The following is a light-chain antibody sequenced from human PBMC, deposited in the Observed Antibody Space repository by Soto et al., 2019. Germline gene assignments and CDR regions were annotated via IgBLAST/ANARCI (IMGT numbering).Light chain of an antibody. CDR1: SSDVGGYNY. CDR3: SSYTSSSHVV. V-gene: IGLV2-14*01. J-gene: IGLJ2*01. Sequence: ALTQPASVSGSPGQSITISCTGTSSDVGGYNYVSWYQQHPGKAPKLMIYDVSNRPSGVSNRFSGSKSGNTASLTISGLQAEDEADYYCSSYTSSSHVVFGGGTKLTVL. CDR2: DVS.